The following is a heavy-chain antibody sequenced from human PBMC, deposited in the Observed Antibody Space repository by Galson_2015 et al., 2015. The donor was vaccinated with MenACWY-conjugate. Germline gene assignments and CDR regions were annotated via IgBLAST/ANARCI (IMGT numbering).Heavy chain of an antibody. V-gene: IGHV3-74*01. CDR3: ARDNNWSFDS. D-gene: IGHD1-1*01. Sequence: SLRLSCAASGFTFNNHWLHWVRQPPGKGLEWISYIKADGSFSNYADSVKGRFNISTDNAKNMVYLQMDGLGDEDTAVYFCARDNNWSFDSWGQGTLVTVSS. J-gene: IGHJ4*02. CDR1: GFTFNNHW. CDR2: IKADGSFS.